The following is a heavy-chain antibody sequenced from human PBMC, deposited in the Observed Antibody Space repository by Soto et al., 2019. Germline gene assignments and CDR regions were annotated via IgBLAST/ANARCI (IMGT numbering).Heavy chain of an antibody. V-gene: IGHV1-3*01. CDR2: INAGNGNT. Sequence: ASVKVSCKASGYTFTSYAMHWVRQAPGQRLEWMGWINAGNGNTKYSQKFQGRVTITRDTSASTAYMELSSLRSEDTAVYYCARLLLNYDFWSGLDAFDIWGQGTMVTVSS. CDR1: GYTFTSYA. D-gene: IGHD3-3*01. J-gene: IGHJ3*02. CDR3: ARLLLNYDFWSGLDAFDI.